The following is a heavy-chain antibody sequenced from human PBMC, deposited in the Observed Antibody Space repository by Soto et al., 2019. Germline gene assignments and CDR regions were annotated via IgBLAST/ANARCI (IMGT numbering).Heavy chain of an antibody. CDR1: GFTFSSYG. CDR3: AKLRGDD. Sequence: QVQLVESGGGVVQPGRSLRLSCAASGFTFSSYGMHWVRQAPGKELEWVAVISYDGSNKYYADSVKGRFTISRDNSKNTLYLQMNSLRAEDTAVYYCAKLRGDDWGQGTLVTVSS. V-gene: IGHV3-30*18. J-gene: IGHJ4*02. CDR2: ISYDGSNK.